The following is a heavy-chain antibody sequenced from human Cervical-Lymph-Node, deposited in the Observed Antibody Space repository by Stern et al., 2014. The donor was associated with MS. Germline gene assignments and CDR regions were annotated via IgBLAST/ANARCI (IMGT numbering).Heavy chain of an antibody. CDR2: ISSSSSTI. Sequence: EVQLVESGGGLVQPGGSLRLSCAASGFTFSSYSMNWVRQAPGKGLEWVSYISSSSSTIYYADSVKGRFTISRDNAKNSLYLQMNSLRDEDTAVYYCASLVGGYYDSSGYYPFDYWGQGTLVTGSS. CDR3: ASLVGGYYDSSGYYPFDY. J-gene: IGHJ4*02. V-gene: IGHV3-48*02. CDR1: GFTFSSYS. D-gene: IGHD3-22*01.